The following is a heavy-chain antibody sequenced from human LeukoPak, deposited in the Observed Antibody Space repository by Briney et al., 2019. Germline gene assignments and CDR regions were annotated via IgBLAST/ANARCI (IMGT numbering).Heavy chain of an antibody. CDR3: ARTTGNYGYYFDY. CDR2: IYYRGST. CDR1: GGSINYCY. J-gene: IGHJ4*02. Sequence: KTSETLSLTCTVSGGSINYCYWSWIRQPPGKGLEWIGYIYYRGSTNYNPSLNSRVTISVDTSKNQFSLKLTSVTAADTAVYYCARTTGNYGYYFDYWGQGTLVTVSS. V-gene: IGHV4-59*01. D-gene: IGHD1-7*01.